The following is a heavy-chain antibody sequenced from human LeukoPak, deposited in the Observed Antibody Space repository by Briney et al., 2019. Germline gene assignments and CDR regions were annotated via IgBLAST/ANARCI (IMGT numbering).Heavy chain of an antibody. CDR1: GGSINNSISY. J-gene: IGHJ4*02. V-gene: IGHV4-39*07. D-gene: IGHD3-10*01. Sequence: SETLSLTCIVSGGSINNSISYWGWIRQPPGKGLEWIGSIYYSGSTYYKPSLKSRGTISVDTSKNQFSLKLGSVTAADTAVYYCARGLYYYGSGSYRPYSFDHWGQGTLVTVSS. CDR3: ARGLYYYGSGSYRPYSFDH. CDR2: IYYSGST.